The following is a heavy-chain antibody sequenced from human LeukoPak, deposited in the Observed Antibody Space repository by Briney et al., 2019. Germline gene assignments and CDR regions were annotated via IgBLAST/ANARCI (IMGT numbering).Heavy chain of an antibody. CDR2: ISSSSSYI. CDR1: GFTFSDYY. J-gene: IGHJ4*02. CDR3: ARGGAVGSSLDY. V-gene: IGHV3-11*06. Sequence: PGGSLRLSCAASGFTFSDYYMSWIRQAPGKGLEWVSSISSSSSYIYYADSVKGRFTISRDNAKNSLYLQMNSLRAEDTAVYYCARGGAVGSSLDYWGQGTLVTVSS. D-gene: IGHD3-16*01.